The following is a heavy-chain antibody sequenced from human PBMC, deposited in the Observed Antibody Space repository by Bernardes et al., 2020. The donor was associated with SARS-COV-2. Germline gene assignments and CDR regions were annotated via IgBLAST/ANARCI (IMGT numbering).Heavy chain of an antibody. D-gene: IGHD2-2*01. Sequence: GGSLRLSCAASGFTFSTYRMSWVRQAPGRGLEWVANIKQDGIEKYYVDSVKGRFTISRDNAKKSLYLQMNSLRAEDTAVYYCARDELIVVVPAVMGRGFDYWGQGTLVTVSS. CDR1: GFTFSTYR. CDR2: IKQDGIEK. CDR3: ARDELIVVVPAVMGRGFDY. J-gene: IGHJ4*02. V-gene: IGHV3-7*04.